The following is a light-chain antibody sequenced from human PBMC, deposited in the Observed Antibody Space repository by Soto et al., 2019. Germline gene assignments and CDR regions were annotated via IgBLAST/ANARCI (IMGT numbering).Light chain of an antibody. V-gene: IGKV2-30*01. Sequence: DVVMTQSPLSLPVTLGQPASISCRSSHSLVYSDGSTYLNWFQXRPGQSXXRXIYKVSNRDSGVPDRFSGSGAGTDFILKISRVEAEDVGIYYCMQGTHWPPITFGQGTRLENK. CDR2: KVS. J-gene: IGKJ5*01. CDR3: MQGTHWPPIT. CDR1: HSLVYSDGSTY.